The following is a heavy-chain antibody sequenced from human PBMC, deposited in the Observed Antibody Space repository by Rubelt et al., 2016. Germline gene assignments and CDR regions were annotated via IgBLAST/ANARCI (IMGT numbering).Heavy chain of an antibody. D-gene: IGHD6-13*01. CDR3: ARGLGLGYSSSWFNWFDP. CDR1: GYTFTSYA. V-gene: IGHV1-3*01. CDR2: INAGNGNT. J-gene: IGHJ5*02. Sequence: QVQLVQSGAEVKKPGASVKVSCKASGYTFTSYAMHWVRQAPGQRLEWMGWINAGNGNTKYSQKFQGRVTLTRDTSGSTAYMELRSLRSEDTAVYYCARGLGLGYSSSWFNWFDPWGQGTLVTVSS.